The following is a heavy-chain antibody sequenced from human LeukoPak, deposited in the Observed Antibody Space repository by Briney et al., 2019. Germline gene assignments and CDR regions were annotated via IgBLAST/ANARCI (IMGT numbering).Heavy chain of an antibody. V-gene: IGHV3-48*02. CDR3: ARARASGRSGFDY. CDR1: GLTVSSYS. CDR2: ISSSSSTI. Sequence: PGGSLRLSCVASGLTVSSYSMNWVRRAPGKGLEWVSYISSSSSTIYYADSVKGRFTISRDNAKNSLDLQMNSLRDEDTAVYYCARARASGRSGFDYWGQGTLVTVSS. D-gene: IGHD2-15*01. J-gene: IGHJ4*02.